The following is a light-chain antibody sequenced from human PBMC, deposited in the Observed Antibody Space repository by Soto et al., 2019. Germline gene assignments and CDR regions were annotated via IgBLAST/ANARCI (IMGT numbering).Light chain of an antibody. CDR3: SSYAGSNSNYV. Sequence: QSVLTQPPSASGSPGQSVTISCTGTSSDVGGYNYVSWYQQHPGKAPKLMIYEVSKWPSGVPDRFSGSKSGNTASLTVSGLQAEDEADYYCSSYAGSNSNYVFGTGTKLTVL. CDR1: SSDVGGYNY. V-gene: IGLV2-8*01. J-gene: IGLJ1*01. CDR2: EVS.